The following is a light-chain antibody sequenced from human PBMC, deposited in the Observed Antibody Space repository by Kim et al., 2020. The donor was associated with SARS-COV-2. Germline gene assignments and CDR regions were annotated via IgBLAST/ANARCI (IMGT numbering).Light chain of an antibody. CDR1: QSVGSK. CDR3: QQYHKWPPLT. CDR2: GAS. V-gene: IGKV3-15*01. Sequence: VSPGERATLSCRASQSVGSKLAWYQQNPGQAPRLLMYGASTRATGIPARFSGSGSGTEFTLTITSLQSEDFAVYYCQQYHKWPPLTFGGGTKLEI. J-gene: IGKJ4*01.